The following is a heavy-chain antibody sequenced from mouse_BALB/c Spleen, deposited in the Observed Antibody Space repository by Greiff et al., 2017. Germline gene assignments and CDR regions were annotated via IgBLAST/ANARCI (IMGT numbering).Heavy chain of an antibody. Sequence: EVKLVESGGGLVKPGGSLKLSCAASGFTFSDYYMYWVRQTPEKRLEWVATISDGGSYTYYPDSVKGRFTISRDNARNILYLQMSSLRSEDTAMYYCAREEYRYDAWFAYWGQGTLVTVSA. CDR3: AREEYRYDAWFAY. J-gene: IGHJ3*01. CDR1: GFTFSDYY. V-gene: IGHV5-4*02. D-gene: IGHD2-14*01. CDR2: ISDGGSYT.